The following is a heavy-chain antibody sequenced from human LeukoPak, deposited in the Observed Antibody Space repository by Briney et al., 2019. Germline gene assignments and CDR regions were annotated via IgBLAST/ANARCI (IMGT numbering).Heavy chain of an antibody. CDR1: GGSISSYY. D-gene: IGHD6-19*01. Sequence: SETLSLTCTVSGGSISSYYWSWIRQPPGKGLEWIGYIYYSGSTNYNPSLKSRVTISVDTSKNQFSLKLSSVTAADTAVYYCVRHSSGWGNFDYWGRGTLVTVSS. CDR3: VRHSSGWGNFDY. J-gene: IGHJ4*02. V-gene: IGHV4-59*08. CDR2: IYYSGST.